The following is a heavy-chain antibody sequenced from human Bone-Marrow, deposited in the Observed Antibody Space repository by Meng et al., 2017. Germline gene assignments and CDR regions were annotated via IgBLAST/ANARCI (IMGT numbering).Heavy chain of an antibody. CDR1: GGSFSGYY. CDR2: INHSGST. V-gene: IGHV4-34*01. Sequence: QVQLQQWGAGLLKPSETLSPTCAVYGGSFSGYYWSWIRQPPGKGLEWIGEINHSGSTNYDLSLKSRVTISVDTSKNQFSLKLSSVTAADTAVYYCARGSGSPEYCSSTSCYSGGWFDPWGQGTLVTVSS. J-gene: IGHJ5*02. D-gene: IGHD2-2*02. CDR3: ARGSGSPEYCSSTSCYSGGWFDP.